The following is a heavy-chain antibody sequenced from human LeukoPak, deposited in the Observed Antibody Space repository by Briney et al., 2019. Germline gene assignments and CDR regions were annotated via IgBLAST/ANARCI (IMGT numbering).Heavy chain of an antibody. D-gene: IGHD5-12*01. V-gene: IGHV1-69*04. CDR1: GYTFSSYA. Sequence: SVKVSCKASGYTFSSYAISWVRQAPGQGLEWMGRIIPILGIANYAQKFQGRVTITADKSTSTAYMELSSLRSEDTAVYYCARDQEMATIRHYYYGMDVWGQGTTVTVSS. J-gene: IGHJ6*02. CDR3: ARDQEMATIRHYYYGMDV. CDR2: IIPILGIA.